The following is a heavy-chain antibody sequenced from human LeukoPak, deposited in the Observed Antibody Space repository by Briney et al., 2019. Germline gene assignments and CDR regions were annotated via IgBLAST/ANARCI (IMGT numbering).Heavy chain of an antibody. CDR2: IYYSGST. Sequence: PSETLSLTCTVSGGSVSSYYWSWIRQPPGKGLEWIGYIYYSGSTNYNPSLKSRVTISVDTSKNQFSLKLSSVTAADTAVYYCARSAVTEEDAFDIWGQGTMVTVSS. CDR3: ARSAVTEEDAFDI. V-gene: IGHV4-59*08. CDR1: GGSVSSYY. J-gene: IGHJ3*02. D-gene: IGHD4-17*01.